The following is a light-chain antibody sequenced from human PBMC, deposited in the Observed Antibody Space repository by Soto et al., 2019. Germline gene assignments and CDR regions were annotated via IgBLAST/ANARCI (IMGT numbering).Light chain of an antibody. Sequence: SYELTQPPSVSVAPGKTARITCGENNIGSKSVHWYQQRPGQAPVLVIFSDSGRPSGIPERFSGSNSGNTATLTISRVEAGDEADYYCQVWDSSGDHWNYVFGTGTKLTVL. CDR3: QVWDSSGDHWNYV. CDR2: SDS. J-gene: IGLJ1*01. V-gene: IGLV3-21*04. CDR1: NIGSKS.